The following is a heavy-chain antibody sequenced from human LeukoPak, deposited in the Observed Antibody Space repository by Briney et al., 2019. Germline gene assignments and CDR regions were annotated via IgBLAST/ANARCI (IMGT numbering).Heavy chain of an antibody. CDR3: AKDIVATILGWFDP. J-gene: IGHJ5*02. Sequence: PGGSVRLSCAASGFTFDDYAMHWVRQAPGKGLEWVSGISWNSGSIGYADSVKGRFTISRDNAKNSLYLQMNSLRAEDTALYYCAKDIVATILGWFDPWGQGTLVTVSS. V-gene: IGHV3-9*01. CDR1: GFTFDDYA. CDR2: ISWNSGSI. D-gene: IGHD5-12*01.